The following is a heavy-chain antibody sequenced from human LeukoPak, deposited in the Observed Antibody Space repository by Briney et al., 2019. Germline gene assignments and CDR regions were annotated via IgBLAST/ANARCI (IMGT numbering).Heavy chain of an antibody. Sequence: SETLSLTCTVSGGSISSYYWSWIRQPAGKGLEWIGRIYTSGSTNYNPSLKSRVTMSVDTSKNQFSLKLSSVTAADTAVYYCAREPDTAMVSGLDYWGQGTLVTVSS. V-gene: IGHV4-4*07. CDR1: GGSISSYY. CDR2: IYTSGST. J-gene: IGHJ4*02. CDR3: AREPDTAMVSGLDY. D-gene: IGHD5-18*01.